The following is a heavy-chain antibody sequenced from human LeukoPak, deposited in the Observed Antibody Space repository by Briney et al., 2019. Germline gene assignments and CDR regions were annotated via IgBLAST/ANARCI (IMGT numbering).Heavy chain of an antibody. CDR3: AKTASSSGE. D-gene: IGHD6-6*01. Sequence: PGGSLRLSCAASGFTFSTTGMSWVRQAPGKGLEWVSGISGNSDKTYYTDSVKGRFSVFRDNSRNTLYLQMNNVRVEETALYYCAKTASSSGEWGKGTLATVS. V-gene: IGHV3-23*01. CDR2: ISGNSDKT. J-gene: IGHJ4*02. CDR1: GFTFSTTG.